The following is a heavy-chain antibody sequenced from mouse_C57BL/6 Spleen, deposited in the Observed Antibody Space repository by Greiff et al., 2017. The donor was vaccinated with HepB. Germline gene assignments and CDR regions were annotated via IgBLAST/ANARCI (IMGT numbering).Heavy chain of an antibody. V-gene: IGHV3-6*01. D-gene: IGHD3-1*01. Sequence: EVQRVESGPGLVKPSQSLSLTCSVTGYSITSGYYWNWIRQFPGNKLEWMGYISYDGSNNYNPSLKNRISITRDTSKNQFFLKLNSVTTEDTATYYCARDGATSDWGQGTTLTVSS. CDR3: ARDGATSD. J-gene: IGHJ2*01. CDR1: GYSITSGYY. CDR2: ISYDGSN.